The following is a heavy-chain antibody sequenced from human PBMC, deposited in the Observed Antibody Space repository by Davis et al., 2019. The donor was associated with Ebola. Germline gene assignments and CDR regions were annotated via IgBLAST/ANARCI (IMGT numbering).Heavy chain of an antibody. D-gene: IGHD1-20*01. CDR1: GASFSGYY. CDR3: ARDGRITGKRGFDY. J-gene: IGHJ4*02. CDR2: INHSGRT. Sequence: SETLSLTCAVHGASFSGYYWRWICQPPAQGLVWIGEINHSGRTNYNPSLKRRVTISVDTSKTQFSLKLSSVTAADTAVYYCARDGRITGKRGFDYWGQGTLVTVSS. V-gene: IGHV4-34*01.